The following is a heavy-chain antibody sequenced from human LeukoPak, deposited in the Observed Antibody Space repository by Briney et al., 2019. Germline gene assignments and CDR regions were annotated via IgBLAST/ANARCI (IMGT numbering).Heavy chain of an antibody. CDR2: ISAYNGNT. CDR1: GYTFTSYY. CDR3: ASPNYYYDSSGYADAFDI. Sequence: ASVKVSCKASGYTFTSYYMHWVRQAPGQGLEWMGWISAYNGNTNYAQKLQGRVTMTTDTSTSTAYMELRSLRSDDTAVYYCASPNYYYDSSGYADAFDIWGQGTMVTVSS. J-gene: IGHJ3*02. V-gene: IGHV1-18*04. D-gene: IGHD3-22*01.